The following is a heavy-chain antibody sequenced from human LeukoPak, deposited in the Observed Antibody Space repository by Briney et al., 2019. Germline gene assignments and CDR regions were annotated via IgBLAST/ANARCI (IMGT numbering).Heavy chain of an antibody. CDR3: ARGLMIRGDRWFDP. Sequence: GESLKISCKASGYSFSNYWIGWVRQMPGKGLGLMGIIYPGDSDSRYSPSFQGQVTISADKSFSTAYLQWSSLKASDTAMYYCARGLMIRGDRWFDPWGQGTLVTVSS. D-gene: IGHD3-10*01. CDR2: IYPGDSDS. V-gene: IGHV5-51*01. J-gene: IGHJ5*02. CDR1: GYSFSNYW.